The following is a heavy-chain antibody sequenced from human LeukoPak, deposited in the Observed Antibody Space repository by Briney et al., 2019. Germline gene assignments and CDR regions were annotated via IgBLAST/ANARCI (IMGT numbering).Heavy chain of an antibody. CDR3: ARGPRGSYYVRGYFQH. CDR2: INPSGGTT. J-gene: IGHJ1*01. Sequence: ASVKVSCKASGYSFVGYGITWVRQAPGQGLERMGIINPSGGTTTYAQNFQGGVTMTRNTSISTAYMELSSLRSEDTAVYYCARGPRGSYYVRGYFQHWGQGTLVTVSS. CDR1: GYSFVGYG. D-gene: IGHD1-26*01. V-gene: IGHV1-8*02.